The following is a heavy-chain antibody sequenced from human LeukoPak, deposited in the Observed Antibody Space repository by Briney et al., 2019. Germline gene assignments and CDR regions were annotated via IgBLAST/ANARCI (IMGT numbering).Heavy chain of an antibody. CDR2: IYTSGST. CDR3: ARDLDYYDSSGYAN. CDR1: GGSISSGSYY. Sequence: SETLSLTCTVSGGSISSGSYYWSWIRQPAGKGLEWIGRIYTSGSTNYNPSLKSRVTISVDTSKNQFSLKLSSVTAADTAVYYCARDLDYYDSSGYANWGQGTLVTVSS. V-gene: IGHV4-61*02. D-gene: IGHD3-22*01. J-gene: IGHJ4*02.